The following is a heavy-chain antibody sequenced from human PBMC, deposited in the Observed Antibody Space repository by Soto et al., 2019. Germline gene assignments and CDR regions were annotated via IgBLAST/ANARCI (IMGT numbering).Heavy chain of an antibody. D-gene: IGHD3-10*01. J-gene: IGHJ6*02. CDR1: GYTFTSYA. CDR3: ASSEGRGVGTYYYYGMDV. Sequence: QVQLVQSGAEVKKPGASVKVSCKASGYTFTSYAMHWVRQAPGQRLEWMGWINAGNGNTKYSQKFQGRVTITRDTSASTAYMELSSLRSEDTAVYYCASSEGRGVGTYYYYGMDVWGQGTTVTVSS. V-gene: IGHV1-3*01. CDR2: INAGNGNT.